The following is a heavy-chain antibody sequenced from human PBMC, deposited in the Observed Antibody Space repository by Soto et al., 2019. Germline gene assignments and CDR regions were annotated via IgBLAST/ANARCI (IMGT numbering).Heavy chain of an antibody. D-gene: IGHD4-17*01. CDR2: INGDGSGT. J-gene: IGHJ5*02. CDR3: ARGGLRAYWIDP. V-gene: IGHV3-74*01. Sequence: PGGSLRLSCAASGFTFSNYWIHWVRQAPGEGLVCLSRINGDGSGTNYADSVKGRFTISRDNAKNTVYVQMNRLSAEDTAVYYCARGGLRAYWIDPWGQGTLVTVS. CDR1: GFTFSNYW.